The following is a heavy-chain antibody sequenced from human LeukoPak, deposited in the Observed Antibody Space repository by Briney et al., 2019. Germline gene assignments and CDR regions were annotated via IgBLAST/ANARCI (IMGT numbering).Heavy chain of an antibody. J-gene: IGHJ4*02. CDR2: ISTSSSYI. V-gene: IGHV3-21*01. Sequence: PGGSLRLSCAVSGFTFSGYSMNWVRQAPGKGLEWVSSISTSSSYIYYADSVKGRFTISRDNAKNSLYLQMNSLRAEDTAVYYCARGGGYGFRARYFDPWGQGTLVTVSS. CDR3: ARGGGYGFRARYFDP. D-gene: IGHD5-12*01. CDR1: GFTFSGYS.